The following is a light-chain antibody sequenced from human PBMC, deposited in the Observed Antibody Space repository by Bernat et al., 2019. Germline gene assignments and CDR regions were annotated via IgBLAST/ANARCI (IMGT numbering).Light chain of an antibody. CDR1: SGSIASNY. Sequence: NFMLTQPHSVSESPGKTVAISCTRSSGSIASNYVRWYQQRPGSAPTTVIYEYNKRPSGVPDRFSGSIDSPSNSASLTISGLKTEDEAEYYCHSYDSSNQVFGGGTKLTV. J-gene: IGLJ3*02. V-gene: IGLV6-57*04. CDR3: HSYDSSNQV. CDR2: EYN.